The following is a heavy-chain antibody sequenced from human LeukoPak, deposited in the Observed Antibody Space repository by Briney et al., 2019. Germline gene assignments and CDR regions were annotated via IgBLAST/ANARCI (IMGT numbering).Heavy chain of an antibody. V-gene: IGHV1-2*02. J-gene: IGHJ4*02. D-gene: IGHD3-10*01. CDR3: ARESRHYYGSGSYSPFDY. CDR1: GYTFTGYY. CDR2: INPNSGGT. Sequence: ASVKVSCKASGYTFTGYYMHWVRQAPGQGLEWMGWINPNSGGTNYAQKLQGRVTMTTDTSTSTAYMELRSLRSDDTAVYYCARESRHYYGSGSYSPFDYWGQGTLVTVSS.